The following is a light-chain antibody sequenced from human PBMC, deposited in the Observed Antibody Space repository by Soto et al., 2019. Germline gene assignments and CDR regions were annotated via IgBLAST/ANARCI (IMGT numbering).Light chain of an antibody. CDR3: QSYDSSLSVV. CDR1: SSTIGAGYD. CDR2: GNS. Sequence: QSVLTQPPSVSGAPGQRVTISCTGSSSTIGAGYDVHWYQQLPGTAPKLLIYGNSNRPSGVPDRFSGSKSGTSASLAITGLQADDEADYYCQSYDSSLSVVFGGGTKLTVL. V-gene: IGLV1-40*01. J-gene: IGLJ2*01.